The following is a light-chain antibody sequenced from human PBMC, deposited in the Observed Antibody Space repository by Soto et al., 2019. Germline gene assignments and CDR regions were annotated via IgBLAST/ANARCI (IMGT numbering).Light chain of an antibody. Sequence: EIVLTQSPGTLPLSPGERATLSCRASQTITTLAWYQRKPGQAPRLLIYRVSSRATGVPDRFSGSGSGTDYTLTISRLEPEDFAVYYCQQYGNLPLTFGGGTKVDIK. CDR2: RVS. J-gene: IGKJ4*01. CDR1: QTITT. CDR3: QQYGNLPLT. V-gene: IGKV3-20*01.